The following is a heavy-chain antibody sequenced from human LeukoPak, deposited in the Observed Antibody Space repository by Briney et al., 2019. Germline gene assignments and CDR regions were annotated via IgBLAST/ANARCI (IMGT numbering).Heavy chain of an antibody. J-gene: IGHJ4*02. CDR2: INPNSGGT. V-gene: IGHV1-2*02. CDR1: GYTFTDYY. Sequence: ASVKVSCKASGYTFTDYYIHWARQAPGQGLEWMGWINPNSGGTNYAQKFQGRVTMTRDTSISTAYMELNRLRSDDTAVYYCASGFWSGYYTGAYWGQGTLVTVSS. CDR3: ASGFWSGYYTGAY. D-gene: IGHD3-3*01.